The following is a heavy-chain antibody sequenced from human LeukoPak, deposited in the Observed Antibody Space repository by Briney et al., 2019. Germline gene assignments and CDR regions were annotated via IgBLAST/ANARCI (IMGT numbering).Heavy chain of an antibody. CDR2: MYSGGST. J-gene: IGHJ4*02. V-gene: IGHV3-53*01. D-gene: IGHD5-12*01. Sequence: GGSLRLSCAASGFTVSNTYMTWVRQAPGKGLEWVSVMYSGGSTYYAGSVKGRLTISRDNSENTLYLQMNSLRAEDMAVYYCARGGYSGYDPKYYFDYWGQGTLVTVSS. CDR1: GFTVSNTY. CDR3: ARGGYSGYDPKYYFDY.